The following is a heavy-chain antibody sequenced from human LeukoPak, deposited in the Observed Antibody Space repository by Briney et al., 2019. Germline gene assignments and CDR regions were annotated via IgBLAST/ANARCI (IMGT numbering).Heavy chain of an antibody. CDR3: VRGLGAD. Sequence: GGSLRLSCAASGFTFSNYEMNWVRQAPGKGLEWVSLLSGGGGILYYADSVKGRFTISRDISKNTLYLQMNSLRAEDTAVYFCVRGLGADWGEGAVVSVSS. J-gene: IGHJ1*01. CDR2: LSGGGGIL. CDR1: GFTFSNYE. D-gene: IGHD4/OR15-4a*01. V-gene: IGHV3-23*01.